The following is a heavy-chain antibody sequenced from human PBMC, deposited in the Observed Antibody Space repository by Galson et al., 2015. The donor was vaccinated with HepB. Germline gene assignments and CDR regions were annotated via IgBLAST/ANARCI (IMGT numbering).Heavy chain of an antibody. CDR1: GDRVSADIAA. CDR3: ARGRVSAFDI. V-gene: IGHV6-1*01. D-gene: IGHD3-16*01. Sequence: GAISGDRVSADIAAWNSISQSPPRGLEGVGRTGYRSKWYNDYAVSVKSRVTINPDTSKNQFSLQLNSVTPEDTALYYCARGRVSAFDIWGQGTMVTVSS. CDR2: TGYRSKWYN. J-gene: IGHJ3*02.